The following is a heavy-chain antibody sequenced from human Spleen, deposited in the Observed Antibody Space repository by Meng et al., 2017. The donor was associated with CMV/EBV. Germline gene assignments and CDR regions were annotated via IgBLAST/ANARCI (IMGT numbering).Heavy chain of an antibody. D-gene: IGHD3-3*01. CDR2: ITNENDI. V-gene: IGHV3-21*04. CDR3: ARSNYYYDFWSGYSYYYGMDV. Sequence: GESLKISCAASGFTFSGYGMNWVRQAPGKGLEWVSSITNENDIYYADSLKGRFTISRDNAKSSLYLHMNSLRAEDTAVYYCARSNYYYDFWSGYSYYYGMDVWGQGTTVTVSS. CDR1: GFTFSGYG. J-gene: IGHJ6*02.